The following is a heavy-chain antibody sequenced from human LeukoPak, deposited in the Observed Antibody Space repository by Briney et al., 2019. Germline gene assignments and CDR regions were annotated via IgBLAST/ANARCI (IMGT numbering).Heavy chain of an antibody. CDR2: IRSIIYGGTP. J-gene: IGHJ4*02. V-gene: IGHV3-49*04. CDR1: GFTFGDYA. CDR3: TRDQTPYY. Sequence: GGSLRLSCTTSGFTFGDYAMTWVRQAPGKGLEWVGFIRSIIYGGTPEYAASVKGRFTISRDDSRGIAYLQMNSLNTEDTAVYYCTRDQTPYYWGQGTLVTVSS.